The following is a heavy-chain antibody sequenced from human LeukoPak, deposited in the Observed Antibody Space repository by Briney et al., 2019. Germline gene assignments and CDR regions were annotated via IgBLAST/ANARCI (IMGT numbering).Heavy chain of an antibody. D-gene: IGHD3-3*01. CDR3: ARFLIKSGYYYGMDV. CDR2: INEDGSHK. J-gene: IGHJ6*02. CDR1: GFTFGTYW. V-gene: IGHV3-7*01. Sequence: GGSLRLSCAASGFTFGTYWMSWVRQAPGKGLEWVANINEDGSHKYYVDSVKGRFTISRDNAENSLYLQMNSLRAEDTAVYHCARFLIKSGYYYGMDVWGQGTTVTVSS.